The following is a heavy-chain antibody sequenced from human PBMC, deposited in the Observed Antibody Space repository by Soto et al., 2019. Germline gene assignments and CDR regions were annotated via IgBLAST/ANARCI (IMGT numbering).Heavy chain of an antibody. D-gene: IGHD2-15*01. J-gene: IGHJ4*02. CDR1: GGTFSSYA. CDR3: ASRPYCSGGSCYFPPNLAEDY. V-gene: IGHV1-69*13. Sequence: GASLKVCCKSSGGTFSSYAISWVRQAPGQGLEWMGGIIPIFGTANYAQKFQGRVTITADESTSTAYMELSSLRSEDTAVYYCASRPYCSGGSCYFPPNLAEDYWGQGTLVTVSS. CDR2: IIPIFGTA.